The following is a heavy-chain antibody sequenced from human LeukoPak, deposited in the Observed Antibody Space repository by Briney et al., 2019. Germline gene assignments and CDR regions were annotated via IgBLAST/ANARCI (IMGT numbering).Heavy chain of an antibody. D-gene: IGHD3-22*01. Sequence: GGSLRLSCAASGFTFSSYAMHWVRQAPGKGLEWVAVISYDGSNKYYADSVKGRFTISRDNSKNTLYLQMNSLRAEDTAVYYCARGAYDSSGYFFWFDYWGQGTLVTVSS. CDR2: ISYDGSNK. V-gene: IGHV3-30-3*01. CDR3: ARGAYDSSGYFFWFDY. J-gene: IGHJ4*02. CDR1: GFTFSSYA.